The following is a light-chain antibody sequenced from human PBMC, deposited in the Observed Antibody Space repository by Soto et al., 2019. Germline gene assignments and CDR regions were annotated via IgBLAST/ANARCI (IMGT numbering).Light chain of an antibody. CDR2: GAF. V-gene: IGKV3-11*01. CDR1: PSVTNF. J-gene: IGKJ5*01. Sequence: PGERATLSCRASPSVTNFLAWYQQKPGQAPRLLIYGAFNRATGIPVRFSGSGSGTDFTLTISSLEPEDSAIYYCQQRNIWPPVTFGQGTRLEIK. CDR3: QQRNIWPPVT.